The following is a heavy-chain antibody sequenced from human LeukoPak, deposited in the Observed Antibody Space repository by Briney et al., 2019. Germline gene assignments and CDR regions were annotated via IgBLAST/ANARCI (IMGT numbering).Heavy chain of an antibody. D-gene: IGHD6-6*01. CDR2: ISSSSSYI. V-gene: IGHV3-21*01. Sequence: GGSLRLSCAASGFTFSSYSMNWVRQAPGKGLEWVSSISSSSSYIYYADLVKGRFTISRDNAKNSLYLQMNSLRAEDTAVYYCAREIYSSSSFDYWGQGTLVTVSS. CDR1: GFTFSSYS. CDR3: AREIYSSSSFDY. J-gene: IGHJ4*02.